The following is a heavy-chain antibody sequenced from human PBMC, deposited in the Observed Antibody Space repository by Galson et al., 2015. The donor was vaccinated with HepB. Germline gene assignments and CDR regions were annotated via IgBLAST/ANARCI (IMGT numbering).Heavy chain of an antibody. D-gene: IGHD6-13*01. CDR1: GFTFSSYS. CDR3: ARDASGIAAAGTPIDYYGMDV. V-gene: IGHV3-21*01. Sequence: SGFTFSSYSMNWVRQAPGKGLEWVSSISSSSSYIYYADSVKGRFTISRDNAKNSLYLQMNSLRAEDTAVYYCARDASGIAAAGTPIDYYGMDVWGQGTTVTVSS. J-gene: IGHJ6*02. CDR2: ISSSSSYI.